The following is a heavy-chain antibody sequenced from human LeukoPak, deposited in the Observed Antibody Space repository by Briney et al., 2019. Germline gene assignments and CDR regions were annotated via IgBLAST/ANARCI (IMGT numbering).Heavy chain of an antibody. V-gene: IGHV3-23*01. CDR2: ISASGGST. CDR3: VKDSEMAPKWGALDY. CDR1: GLTFSRYA. J-gene: IGHJ4*02. Sequence: GGSLRLSCAASGLTFSRYAMSWVRQAPGKGLEWVSAISASGGSTYYADSVKGRFTISRDNSKNTLHLQMSSLRAEDTAVYYCVKDSEMAPKWGALDYWGQGTLVTVSS. D-gene: IGHD5-24*01.